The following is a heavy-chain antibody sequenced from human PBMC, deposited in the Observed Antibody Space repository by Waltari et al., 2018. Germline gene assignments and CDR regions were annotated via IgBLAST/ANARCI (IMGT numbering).Heavy chain of an antibody. Sequence: EVQLVETGGGLVQPGRSLRLNCTAFGFTFDEYAMNWIRQVHRKGLEWVSGISWNSGSIGYADSVKGRFTISRDNAKNSLYLQMNSLRAEDMALYYCAKASNYDILTGYIGDYWGQGTLVTVSS. D-gene: IGHD3-9*01. V-gene: IGHV3-9*03. CDR2: ISWNSGSI. J-gene: IGHJ4*02. CDR1: GFTFDEYA. CDR3: AKASNYDILTGYIGDY.